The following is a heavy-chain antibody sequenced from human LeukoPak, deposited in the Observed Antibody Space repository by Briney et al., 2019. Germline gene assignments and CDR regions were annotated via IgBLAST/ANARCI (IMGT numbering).Heavy chain of an antibody. CDR1: GFTFSSFG. Sequence: GSLRLSCAASGFTFSSFGMHWVRQAPGKGLEWVAFIRYDRDNKYYADSVKGRFTISRDNSKNTLYLQMNNLRVEDTAVYYCAKDFRWSFDYWGQGTLVTVSS. CDR2: IRYDRDNK. CDR3: AKDFRWSFDY. V-gene: IGHV3-30*02. D-gene: IGHD2-15*01. J-gene: IGHJ4*02.